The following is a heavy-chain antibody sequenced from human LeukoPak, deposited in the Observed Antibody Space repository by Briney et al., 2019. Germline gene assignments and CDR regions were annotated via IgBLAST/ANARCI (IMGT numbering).Heavy chain of an antibody. J-gene: IGHJ5*02. CDR3: AKNGQTGFSFDP. D-gene: IGHD3-9*01. CDR1: GGPFNGFY. CDR2: GDHTGGT. Sequence: SETLSLTCAVYGGPFNGFYRSWIRQTPGKGLEWIGEGDHTGGTKYNPSLKSRVTISADSSKNQFSLKLRSVTAADTAVYYCAKNGQTGFSFDPWGQGTLVTVSS. V-gene: IGHV4-34*01.